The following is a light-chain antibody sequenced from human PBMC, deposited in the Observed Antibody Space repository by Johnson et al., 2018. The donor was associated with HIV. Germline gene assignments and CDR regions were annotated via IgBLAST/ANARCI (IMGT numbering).Light chain of an antibody. CDR2: DNN. V-gene: IGLV1-51*01. CDR1: SSNIGNNY. CDR3: GTWDNSLNAV. J-gene: IGLJ1*01. Sequence: QSVLTQPPSVSAAPGQKVTISCSGSSSNIGNNYVSWYQQLPGTAPKLLIYDNNKRPSGIPDRFSGSKSGTSATLDITGLQNGDEADYYCGTWDNSLNAVFGTGTKVTVL.